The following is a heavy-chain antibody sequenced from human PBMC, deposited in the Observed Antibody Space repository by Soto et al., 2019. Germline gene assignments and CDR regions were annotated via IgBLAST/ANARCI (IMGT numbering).Heavy chain of an antibody. CDR1: GYTFTSDD. CDR3: AREASSPRDDTFYHMDV. D-gene: IGHD2-21*01. V-gene: IGHV1-3*01. CDR2: INAGNGDT. Sequence: QVQVVQSGAEVKKPGASVKVSCKASGYTFTSDDIHWGRQAPGQRLEWMGWINAGNGDTKYSQKFQGRVTFTRDASATTVYMELSSLRSEDTAVYYCAREASSPRDDTFYHMDVLGKGTTVTVSS. J-gene: IGHJ6*03.